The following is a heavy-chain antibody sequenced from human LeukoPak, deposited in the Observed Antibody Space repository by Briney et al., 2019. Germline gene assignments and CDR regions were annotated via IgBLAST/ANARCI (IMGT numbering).Heavy chain of an antibody. CDR1: GFTFSSYN. D-gene: IGHD3-16*01. Sequence: TGGSLRLSCAASGFTFSSYNMHWVRQATGKGLEWVAVIWYDGRNKYYADSVRGRFTISRDNSKNTLYLQMNSLRAEDTAVYYCARDLGGYGYNPYFDYWGQGTLVTVSS. CDR3: ARDLGGYGYNPYFDY. V-gene: IGHV3-33*01. CDR2: IWYDGRNK. J-gene: IGHJ4*02.